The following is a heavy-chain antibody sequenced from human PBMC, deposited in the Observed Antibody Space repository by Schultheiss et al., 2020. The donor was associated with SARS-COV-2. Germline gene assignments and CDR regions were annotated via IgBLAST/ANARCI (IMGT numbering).Heavy chain of an antibody. CDR1: GFTLGSYY. CDR2: ISGSGGST. Sequence: GGSLRLSCAASGFTLGSYYMTWVRQAPGKGLEGVAAISGSGGSTYYAGSVKGRFTISRDNAKNSLYLQMNSLRAEDTAVYYCAKLLRYFDWDPLDYWGQGTLVTVSS. J-gene: IGHJ4*02. D-gene: IGHD3-9*01. CDR3: AKLLRYFDWDPLDY. V-gene: IGHV3-23*01.